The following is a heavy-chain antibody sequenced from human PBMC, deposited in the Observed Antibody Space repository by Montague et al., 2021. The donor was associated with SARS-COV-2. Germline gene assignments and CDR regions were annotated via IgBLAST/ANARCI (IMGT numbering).Heavy chain of an antibody. Sequence: TLSLTCTVSGGSISSGSYYWSWIRQPAGKGLEWIGRIYTSGSTNYNPSLKSRVTISVDTSKNQFSLKLSSVTAADTAVYYCARDLAPNYGSGSYYNPIDAFDIWGQGTMVTVSS. CDR1: GGSISSGSYY. V-gene: IGHV4-61*02. CDR3: ARDLAPNYGSGSYYNPIDAFDI. J-gene: IGHJ3*02. D-gene: IGHD3-10*01. CDR2: IYTSGST.